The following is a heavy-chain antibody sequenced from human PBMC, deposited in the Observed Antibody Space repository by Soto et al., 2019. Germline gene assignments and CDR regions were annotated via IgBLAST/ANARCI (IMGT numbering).Heavy chain of an antibody. J-gene: IGHJ4*02. CDR2: INTYNGNT. V-gene: IGHV1-18*01. D-gene: IGHD4-4*01. Sequence: QVQLVQSGAEVKKPGASVKVSCKASGYTFSNYGITWVRQAPGQGLEWMGWINTYNGNTNYAQKVQGRVTMTADTSTSTVYMELRSLTSDGSAVYYCARAQTPTESDHWGQGTLVTVSS. CDR3: ARAQTPTESDH. CDR1: GYTFSNYG.